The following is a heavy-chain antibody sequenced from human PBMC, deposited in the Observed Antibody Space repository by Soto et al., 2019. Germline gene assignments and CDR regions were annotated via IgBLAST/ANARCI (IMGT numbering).Heavy chain of an antibody. Sequence: QVQLVESGGGVVQPGRSLRLSCAASGFTFSSFAMYWVRQAPGKGLEWVALVSYDGSNKDYADSVKGRFTISNDNCKNTLYLQMNSLRTEDTAVYYCVRDRYCSGGTCNEAFDIWGQGTVVSVAS. CDR3: VRDRYCSGGTCNEAFDI. D-gene: IGHD2-15*01. J-gene: IGHJ3*02. CDR1: GFTFSSFA. CDR2: VSYDGSNK. V-gene: IGHV3-30-3*01.